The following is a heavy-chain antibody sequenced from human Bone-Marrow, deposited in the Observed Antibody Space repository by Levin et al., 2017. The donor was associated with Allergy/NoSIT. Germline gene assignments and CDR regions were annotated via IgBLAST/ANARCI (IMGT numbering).Heavy chain of an antibody. V-gene: IGHV3-7*01. Sequence: PGGSLRLSCAASGFSFSSSWMSWVRQIPGKGLEWVADITPDGSNNHYVDSGKGRFIISRDNAKNSLFLEMNSLRAEDTAVYYCASGWPGRTWEGYWGQGTLVTVSS. CDR1: GFSFSSSW. CDR2: ITPDGSNN. CDR3: ASGWPGRTWEGY. D-gene: IGHD1-26*01. J-gene: IGHJ4*02.